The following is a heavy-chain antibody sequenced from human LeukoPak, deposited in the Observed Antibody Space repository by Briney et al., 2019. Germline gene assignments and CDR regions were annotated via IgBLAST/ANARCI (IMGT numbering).Heavy chain of an antibody. CDR1: GFTFDEYA. Sequence: GGSLRLSCAASGFTFDEYAIHWVRQAPGKGLEWVSLISGDGGRTFYRDSVKGRFTISRDNSKNSLYLQMNSLRTEDTALYYCAKDLTSVYDAFNIWSQGTMVTVSS. CDR3: AKDLTSVYDAFNI. D-gene: IGHD3-16*01. CDR2: ISGDGGRT. J-gene: IGHJ3*02. V-gene: IGHV3-43*02.